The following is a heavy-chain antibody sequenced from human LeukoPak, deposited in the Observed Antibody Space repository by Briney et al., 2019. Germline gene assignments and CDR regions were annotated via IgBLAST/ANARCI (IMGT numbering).Heavy chain of an antibody. CDR3: ARGGRYDFWSGYYLDY. CDR2: IYYSGST. CDR1: GGSISSYY. J-gene: IGHJ4*02. Sequence: SETLSLTCTVSGGSISSYYWSWIRQPPGKGLEWIGYIYYSGSTNYNPSLKSRVTISVDTSKNQFSLKLSSVTAADTAVYYCARGGRYDFWSGYYLDYWGQGTLVTVSS. D-gene: IGHD3-3*01. V-gene: IGHV4-59*01.